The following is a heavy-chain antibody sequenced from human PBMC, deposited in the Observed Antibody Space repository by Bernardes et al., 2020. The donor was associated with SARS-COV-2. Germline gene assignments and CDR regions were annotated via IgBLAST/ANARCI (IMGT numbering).Heavy chain of an antibody. V-gene: IGHV4-30-4*01. Sequence: SETLSLTCTVSGASISSGDYYWSWIRQPPGKGLEWIGYIYYSGSTYYNPSLKSRVTISVDTSKNQFSLKLSSVTAADTAVYYCASDSSGYYRYWGQGTLVTVSS. CDR1: GASISSGDYY. CDR2: IYYSGST. J-gene: IGHJ4*02. CDR3: ASDSSGYYRY. D-gene: IGHD3-22*01.